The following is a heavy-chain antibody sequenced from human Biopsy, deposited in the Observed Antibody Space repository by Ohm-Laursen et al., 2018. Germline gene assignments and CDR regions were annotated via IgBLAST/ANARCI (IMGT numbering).Heavy chain of an antibody. CDR1: GGSISNNNYY. Sequence: GTLSLTCTVSGGSISNNNYYWGWIRQPPGKGLEWIGSIFYRGSTHYKPSLKSRVNISVDTSKNQFSLKQNSVTAADTAVYYCARDYDTSGYYYVSWGQGTLVTVSS. V-gene: IGHV4-39*01. D-gene: IGHD3-22*01. J-gene: IGHJ5*02. CDR3: ARDYDTSGYYYVS. CDR2: IFYRGST.